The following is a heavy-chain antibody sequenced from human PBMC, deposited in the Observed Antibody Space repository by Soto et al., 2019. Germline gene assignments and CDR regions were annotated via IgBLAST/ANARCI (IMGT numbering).Heavy chain of an antibody. V-gene: IGHV3-48*01. CDR3: ARDWAELWFGPLPAQNYYYYMDV. J-gene: IGHJ6*03. CDR1: GFTFSSYS. Sequence: PGGSLRLSCAASGFTFSSYSMNWVRQAPGKGLEWVSYISSSSSTIYYADSVKGRFTISRDNAKNSLYLQMNSLRAEDTAVYYCARDWAELWFGPLPAQNYYYYMDVWGKGTTVTVSS. D-gene: IGHD3-10*01. CDR2: ISSSSSTI.